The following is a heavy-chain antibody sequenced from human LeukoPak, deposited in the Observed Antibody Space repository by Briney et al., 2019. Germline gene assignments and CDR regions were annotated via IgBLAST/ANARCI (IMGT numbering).Heavy chain of an antibody. CDR3: AKDVLLWFGGDY. V-gene: IGHV3-74*01. CDR1: GFTFSSYW. CDR2: INSDGSST. J-gene: IGHJ4*02. Sequence: GGSLRLSCAASGFTFSSYWMHWVRQAPGKGLVWVSRINSDGSSTSYADSVKGRFTISRDNAKNTLYLQMNSLRAEDTAVYYCAKDVLLWFGGDYWGQGTLVTVSS. D-gene: IGHD3-10*01.